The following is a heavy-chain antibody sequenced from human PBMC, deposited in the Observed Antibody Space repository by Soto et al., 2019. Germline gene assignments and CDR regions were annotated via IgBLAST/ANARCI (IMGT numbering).Heavy chain of an antibody. CDR2: INHSGST. CDR3: ARGLVDTAMYYYYYYGMDV. J-gene: IGHJ6*02. CDR1: GGSFSGYY. D-gene: IGHD5-18*01. Sequence: PSETLSLTCAVYGGSFSGYYWSWIRQPPGEGLEWIGEINHSGSTNYNPSLKSRVTISVDTSKNQFSLKLSSVTAADTAVYYCARGLVDTAMYYYYYYGMDVWGQGTTVTVSS. V-gene: IGHV4-34*01.